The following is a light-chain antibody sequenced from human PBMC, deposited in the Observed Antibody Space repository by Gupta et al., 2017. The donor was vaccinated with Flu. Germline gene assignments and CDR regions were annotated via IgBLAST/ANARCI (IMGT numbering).Light chain of an antibody. V-gene: IGKV3-15*01. CDR3: QQDDSSPRA. J-gene: IGKJ1*01. CDR1: HSVSRN. Sequence: EIVTTQSPPTLSVSPGERATLPCWASHSVSRNLAWYQQKPGQAPRHLIYAASTMATGIPARFSGSGSGTDFTLTISSLQSEDCAIYYCQQDDSSPRACGQGTKVEIK. CDR2: AAS.